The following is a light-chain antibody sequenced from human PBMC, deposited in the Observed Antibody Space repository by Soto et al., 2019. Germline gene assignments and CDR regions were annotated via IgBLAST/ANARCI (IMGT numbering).Light chain of an antibody. Sequence: EIVMTQSPATRSVSPGERATLSCRASQSVSSNLAWYQQKPGQAPRLLIYGASTRATGIPARFSGSGSGTEFTLTISSLQSEDFAVYYCQHYVTWPLTFGGGTKVDIK. J-gene: IGKJ4*01. CDR1: QSVSSN. CDR3: QHYVTWPLT. CDR2: GAS. V-gene: IGKV3-15*01.